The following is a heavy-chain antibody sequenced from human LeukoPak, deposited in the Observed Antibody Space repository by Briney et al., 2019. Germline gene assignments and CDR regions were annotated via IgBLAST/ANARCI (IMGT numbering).Heavy chain of an antibody. D-gene: IGHD3-10*01. Sequence: TGGSLRLSCEVSGLTFSTYSMNWVRQAPGKGLEWISYISSSGSIRYYADSVKGRFTISRDNAKNSLYLQTNSLRDEDTAVYYCARGVIWFGESPKNWLGPDPWGQGTLVTVSS. CDR1: GLTFSTYS. CDR3: ARGVIWFGESPKNWLGPDP. J-gene: IGHJ5*02. V-gene: IGHV3-48*02. CDR2: ISSSGSIR.